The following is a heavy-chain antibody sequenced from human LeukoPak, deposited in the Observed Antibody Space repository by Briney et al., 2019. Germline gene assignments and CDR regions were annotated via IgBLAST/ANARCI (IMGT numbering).Heavy chain of an antibody. CDR2: IYHSGST. D-gene: IGHD3-3*01. CDR3: ARDPYDFWSEGWFDP. J-gene: IGHJ5*02. CDR1: GGSISSYY. Sequence: SETLSLTCTVSGGSISSYYWSWIRQPPGKGLEWIGYIYHSGSTYYNPSLKSRVTISVDRSKNQFSLKLSSVTAADTAVYYCARDPYDFWSEGWFDPWGQGTLVTVSS. V-gene: IGHV4-59*12.